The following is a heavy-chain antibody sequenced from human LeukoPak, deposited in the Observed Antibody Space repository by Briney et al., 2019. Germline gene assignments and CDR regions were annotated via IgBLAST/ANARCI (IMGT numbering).Heavy chain of an antibody. V-gene: IGHV1-2*02. CDR3: ARDLEVRGVLYYFDY. Sequence: ASVKVSCKPSGYSFTGYYMHWVRQAPGQGLEWMGWINPNSGVTNYAQKFQDRVTMTRDASISTAYMELSRMRSDDTAVYYCARDLEVRGVLYYFDYWGQGTLVTVSS. J-gene: IGHJ4*02. CDR1: GYSFTGYY. CDR2: INPNSGVT. D-gene: IGHD3-10*01.